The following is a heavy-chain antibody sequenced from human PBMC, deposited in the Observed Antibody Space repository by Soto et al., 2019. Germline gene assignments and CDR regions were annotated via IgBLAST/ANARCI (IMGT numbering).Heavy chain of an antibody. V-gene: IGHV3-21*01. D-gene: IGHD3-3*01. J-gene: IGHJ3*02. CDR3: ARDIFRFLEWPAAFDI. CDR2: ISSSSSYI. CDR1: GFTFSSYS. Sequence: GGSLRLSCAASGFTFSSYSMNWVRQAPGKGLEWVSSISSSSSYIYYADSVKGRFTISRDNAKNSLYLQMNSLRAEDTAVYYCARDIFRFLEWPAAFDIWGQGTMVTVS.